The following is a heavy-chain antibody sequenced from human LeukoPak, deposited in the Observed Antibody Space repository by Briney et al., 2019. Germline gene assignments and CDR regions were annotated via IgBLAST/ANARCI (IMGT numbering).Heavy chain of an antibody. CDR3: TTDPNKYYDILTGYYEIVDY. Sequence: GGSLRLSCAASGFTFSNAWMSWVRQAPGKGLEWVGRIKSKTDGGTTNYAAPVKGRFTVSRYDSKNTLYLQMNSLKTEDTAVYYCTTDPNKYYDILTGYYEIVDYWGQGTLVTVFS. D-gene: IGHD3-9*01. J-gene: IGHJ4*02. CDR1: GFTFSNAW. CDR2: IKSKTDGGTT. V-gene: IGHV3-15*01.